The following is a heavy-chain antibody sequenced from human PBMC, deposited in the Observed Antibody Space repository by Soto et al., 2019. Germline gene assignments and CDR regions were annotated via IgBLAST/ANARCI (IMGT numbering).Heavy chain of an antibody. CDR3: AREGYSSSWFMANNWFDP. CDR2: IWYDGSNK. Sequence: GGSLRLSCAASGFTFSGYGMHWVRQAPGKGLEWVAVIWYDGSNKYYADSVKGRFTISRDNSKNTLYLQMNSLRAEDTAVYYCAREGYSSSWFMANNWFDPWGQGTLVTVSS. J-gene: IGHJ5*02. V-gene: IGHV3-33*01. CDR1: GFTFSGYG. D-gene: IGHD6-13*01.